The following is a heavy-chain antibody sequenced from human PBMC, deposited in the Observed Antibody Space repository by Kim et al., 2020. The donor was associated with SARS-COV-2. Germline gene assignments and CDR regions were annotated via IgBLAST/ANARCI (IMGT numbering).Heavy chain of an antibody. Sequence: YNPSLKSRVTISVATSKTQFSLKLSSVTAADTAVYYCARVSGYLYYFDYWGQGTLVTVSS. CDR3: ARVSGYLYYFDY. V-gene: IGHV4-34*01. D-gene: IGHD3-22*01. J-gene: IGHJ4*02.